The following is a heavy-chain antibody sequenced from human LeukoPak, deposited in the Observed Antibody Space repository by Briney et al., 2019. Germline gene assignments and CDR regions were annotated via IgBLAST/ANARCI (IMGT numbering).Heavy chain of an antibody. CDR3: AREDRGPDY. J-gene: IGHJ4*02. Sequence: GGSLRLSCAASGFTFTIYWTVWFRQAPGKGLEWVANIKQDGSQKHYVDSVKGRFTISRDNAKKSLYLQMSNLRAEDTGVYYWAREDRGPDYWGQGTLVTVSS. CDR1: GFTFTIYW. D-gene: IGHD1-14*01. CDR2: IKQDGSQK. V-gene: IGHV3-7*01.